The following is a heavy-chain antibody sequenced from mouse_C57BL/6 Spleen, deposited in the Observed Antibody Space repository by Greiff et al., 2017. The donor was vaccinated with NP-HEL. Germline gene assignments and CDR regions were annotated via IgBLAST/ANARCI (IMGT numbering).Heavy chain of an antibody. V-gene: IGHV6-3*01. J-gene: IGHJ4*01. CDR3: TVYYGNP. D-gene: IGHD2-1*01. CDR2: IRLKSDNYAT. Sequence: EVQLQQSGGGLVQPGGSMKLSCVASGFTFSNYWMNWVRQSPEKGLEWVAQIRLKSDNYATHYAESVKGRFTISRDDSKSSVYLQMNNLRAEDTGIYYCTVYYGNPWGQGTSVTVSS. CDR1: GFTFSNYW.